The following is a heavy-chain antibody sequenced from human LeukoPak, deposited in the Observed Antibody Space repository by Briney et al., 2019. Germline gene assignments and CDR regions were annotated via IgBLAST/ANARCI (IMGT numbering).Heavy chain of an antibody. CDR1: GGSFSAYS. D-gene: IGHD6-19*01. CDR3: ARGKVAGTWSGVDY. V-gene: IGHV4-34*01. CDR2: INHSGST. J-gene: IGHJ4*02. Sequence: KPSETLSLTCAVYGGSFSAYSWSWIRQPPGKGLEWIGEINHSGSTNYNPSLKSRVTISVDTSKNQFSLKLSSVTAADTAVYYCARGKVAGTWSGVDYWGQGTLVTVSS.